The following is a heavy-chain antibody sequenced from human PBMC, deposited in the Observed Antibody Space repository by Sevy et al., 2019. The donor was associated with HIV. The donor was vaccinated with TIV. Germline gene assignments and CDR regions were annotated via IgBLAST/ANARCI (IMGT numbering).Heavy chain of an antibody. CDR1: GFSFSTHA. V-gene: IGHV3-30*03. Sequence: GGSLRLSCAASGFSFSTHAMHWVRQAPGKGLEWVAVISFDGSDKYYTDSVKGGFTISRDDSKNTLLLQVSSLRAEDTAVYYCARDAGYSTVWYPDYWGQGTLVTVSS. CDR3: ARDAGYSTVWYPDY. D-gene: IGHD6-19*01. J-gene: IGHJ4*02. CDR2: ISFDGSDK.